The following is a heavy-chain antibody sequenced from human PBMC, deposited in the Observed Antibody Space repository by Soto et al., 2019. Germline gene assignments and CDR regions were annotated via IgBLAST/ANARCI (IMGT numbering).Heavy chain of an antibody. Sequence: QVQLVQSGAEVKKPGASVKVSCKASGYTFTSYDINWVRQATGQGLEWMGWMNPNSGNTGYAQKCQGRVTMTRSTSISTAYMELSSLRSEDTAVYYCARGCSGGSCYLYDNGFDGGQGTLVTVSS. D-gene: IGHD2-15*01. CDR1: GYTFTSYD. CDR3: ARGCSGGSCYLYDNGFD. V-gene: IGHV1-8*01. CDR2: MNPNSGNT. J-gene: IGHJ4*02.